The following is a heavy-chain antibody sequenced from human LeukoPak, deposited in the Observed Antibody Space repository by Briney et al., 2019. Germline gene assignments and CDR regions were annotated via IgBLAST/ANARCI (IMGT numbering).Heavy chain of an antibody. J-gene: IGHJ4*02. D-gene: IGHD3-22*01. CDR1: GYTFTGYY. CDR2: INPNSGDT. V-gene: IGHV1-2*02. Sequence: ASVKVSCKASGYTFTGYYLHWVRQAPGQGLEWMGWINPNSGDTKYAQKFQGRVTMTRDTSISTAYMEVRSDDTAVYYCARKNYYDTSGRFDCWGQGTLVAVSS. CDR3: ARKNYYDTSGRFDC.